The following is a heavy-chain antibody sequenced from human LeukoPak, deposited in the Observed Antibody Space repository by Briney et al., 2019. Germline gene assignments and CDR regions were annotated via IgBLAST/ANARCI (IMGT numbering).Heavy chain of an antibody. Sequence: SQTLSLTCTVSGGFISSGGYYWSWIRQHPGKGLEWIGYIYYSGSTYYNPSLKSRVTISVDTSKNQFSLKLSSVTAADTAVYYCARDTVRGNSSSFYFDYWGQGTLVTVSS. V-gene: IGHV4-31*03. J-gene: IGHJ4*02. CDR2: IYYSGST. D-gene: IGHD6-13*01. CDR3: ARDTVRGNSSSFYFDY. CDR1: GGFISSGGYY.